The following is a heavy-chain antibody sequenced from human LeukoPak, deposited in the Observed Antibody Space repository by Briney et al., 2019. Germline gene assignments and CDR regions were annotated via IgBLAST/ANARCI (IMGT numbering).Heavy chain of an antibody. CDR2: ICGGGGSK. CDR1: GFTFSSYY. CDR3: AKAEITVTTLDY. D-gene: IGHD4-17*01. V-gene: IGHV3-23*01. Sequence: GGSLRLTCAVSGFTFSSYYMSWVGQAPGKGLEWVAGICGGGGSKYYAGSVKGRFTISRENSTNTQYLQMNSLRAEEPAEYYCAKAEITVTTLDYWRQGTLVTVSS. J-gene: IGHJ4*02.